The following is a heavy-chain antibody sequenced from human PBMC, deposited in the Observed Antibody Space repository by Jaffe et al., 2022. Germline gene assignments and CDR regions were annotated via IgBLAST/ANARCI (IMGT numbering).Heavy chain of an antibody. CDR3: ARGQWLPQDVFNL. J-gene: IGHJ3*01. CDR1: GGFSRFY. D-gene: IGHD6-19*01. CDR2: ISNSGST. Sequence: QVQLQESGPGLVKPSETLSLTCTVSGGFSRFYWSWIRQSQGKGLEWIGYISNSGSTDYNPSLKSRVTISVDTSKNQIFLKLNSVSPSDTAVYYCARGQWLPQDVFNLWGQGTVVTVSS. V-gene: IGHV4-59*12.